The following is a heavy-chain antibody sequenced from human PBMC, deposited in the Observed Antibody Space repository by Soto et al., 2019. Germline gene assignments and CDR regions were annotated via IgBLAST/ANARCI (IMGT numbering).Heavy chain of an antibody. V-gene: IGHV4-61*01. D-gene: IGHD1-1*01. CDR1: GGSLRSGIYY. CDR2: IYHGGAT. CDR3: ARAGDWNYVQDF. Sequence: PSETLSLTCTVSGGSLRSGIYYWSWIRQPPGKGLEWIGYIYHGGATTYNASLKSRVTISVDTSKNQFFLQMNSLTDEDSGVYFCARAGDWNYVQDFWGQGTLVTVSS. J-gene: IGHJ4*02.